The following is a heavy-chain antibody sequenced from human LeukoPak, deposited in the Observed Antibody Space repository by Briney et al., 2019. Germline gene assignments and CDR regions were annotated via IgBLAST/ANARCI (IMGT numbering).Heavy chain of an antibody. J-gene: IGHJ4*02. D-gene: IGHD3-16*01. CDR3: ASSNDYVWGSYDY. Sequence: ASVKVSCKASGYTFTGYYMHWVRQAPGQGLEWMGWINPNSGGTNYAQKFQGRVTMTRDTSISTAYMELSRLRSDDTAVYYCASSNDYVWGSYDYWGQGTLVTVSS. CDR1: GYTFTGYY. V-gene: IGHV1-2*02. CDR2: INPNSGGT.